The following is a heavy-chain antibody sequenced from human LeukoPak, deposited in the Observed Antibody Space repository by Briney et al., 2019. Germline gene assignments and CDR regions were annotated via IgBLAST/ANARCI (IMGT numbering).Heavy chain of an antibody. Sequence: SSETLSLTCTVSGGSITSSNYYWGWIRQPPGKGLEWIGSISYSGSTNYNPSLKSRVIIYVDTSKNQFSLKLRSGTAADTAVYFCARHGGGWEPILFDSWGQGTLVTVSS. CDR1: GGSITSSNYY. V-gene: IGHV4-39*01. CDR2: ISYSGST. CDR3: ARHGGGWEPILFDS. J-gene: IGHJ4*02. D-gene: IGHD1-26*01.